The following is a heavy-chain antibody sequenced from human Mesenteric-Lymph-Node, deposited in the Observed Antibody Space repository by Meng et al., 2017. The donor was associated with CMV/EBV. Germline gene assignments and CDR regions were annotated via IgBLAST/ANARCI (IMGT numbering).Heavy chain of an antibody. Sequence: SVGSIGTGCCYWSWIRQHPGKGLEWIGYIYYSGSTYYSPSLKSRVTISVDTSKDQFSLKLSSVTAADTAVYYCARIRNRYSGYDEVNWGQGTLVTVSS. V-gene: IGHV4-31*02. CDR3: ARIRNRYSGYDEVN. J-gene: IGHJ4*02. CDR2: IYYSGST. CDR1: VGSIGTGCCY. D-gene: IGHD5-12*01.